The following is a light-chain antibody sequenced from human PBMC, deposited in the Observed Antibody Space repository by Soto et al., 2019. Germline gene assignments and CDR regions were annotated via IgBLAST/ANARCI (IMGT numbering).Light chain of an antibody. CDR3: SSYTSNCPYV. V-gene: IGLV2-14*01. J-gene: IGLJ1*01. CDR1: SSDVGGYNF. Sequence: QSALTQPASVSGSPGQSITISCTGTSSDVGGYNFVSWYQQHPGKAPKLMIYEVNNRPSGVSNRFSGSKSGNTASLTISGLQAEDEADYYCSSYTSNCPYVFGTGTKLTVL. CDR2: EVN.